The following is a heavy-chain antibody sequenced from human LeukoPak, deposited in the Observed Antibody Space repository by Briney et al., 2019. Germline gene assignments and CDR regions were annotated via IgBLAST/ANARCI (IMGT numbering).Heavy chain of an antibody. J-gene: IGHJ6*02. CDR2: ISGSGGST. CDR3: AKVMGNWGYYYGMDV. Sequence: GGSLRLSCAASGFTFSSYAMSWVRQGPGKGLEWVSGISGSGGSTYYADSVKGRFTISRDNSKNTLYLQMNSLRAEDTALYYCAKVMGNWGYYYGMDVWGQGTTVTVSS. CDR1: GFTFSSYA. D-gene: IGHD7-27*01. V-gene: IGHV3-23*01.